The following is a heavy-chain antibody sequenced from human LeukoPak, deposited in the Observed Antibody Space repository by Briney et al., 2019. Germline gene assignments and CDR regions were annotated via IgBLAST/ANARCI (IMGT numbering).Heavy chain of an antibody. D-gene: IGHD1-26*01. CDR3: ARAGIVGADY. V-gene: IGHV3-30*04. CDR1: GLTFSNYA. J-gene: IGHJ4*02. CDR2: ISYDGSRK. Sequence: PGGSLRLSCTGSGLTFSNYAMHWGRQAPGKGLEWVAVISYDGSRKDYTDSVKGRFTISRDNPKNTLYLQMNSLRAEDTAVYYCARAGIVGADYWGQGTLVTVSS.